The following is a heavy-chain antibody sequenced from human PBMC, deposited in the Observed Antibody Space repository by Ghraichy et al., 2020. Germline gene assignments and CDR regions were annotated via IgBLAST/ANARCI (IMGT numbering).Heavy chain of an antibody. CDR2: IYYSGST. V-gene: IGHV4-39*01. D-gene: IGHD2-15*01. CDR1: GVSISSSSYY. Sequence: SETLSLTCTVSGVSISSSSYYWGWIRQPPGKGLEWIGSIYYSGSTYYNPSLKSRVTISVDTSKNQFSLKLSSVTAADTAVYYCARRDCSGGSCYINYWGQGTLVTVSS. CDR3: ARRDCSGGSCYINY. J-gene: IGHJ4*02.